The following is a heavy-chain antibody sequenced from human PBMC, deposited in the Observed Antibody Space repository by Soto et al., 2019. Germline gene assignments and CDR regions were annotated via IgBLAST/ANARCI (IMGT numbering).Heavy chain of an antibody. CDR3: ARTAAAGKYYYGVDV. J-gene: IGHJ6*02. CDR1: GYSFTSYW. V-gene: IGHV5-51*01. CDR2: IYPGDSDT. Sequence: GESLKISCKGSGYSFTSYWIVWVRQMPGKGLEWMGIIYPGDSDTRYSPSFQGQVTISADKSISTAYLQWSSLKASDTAIYYCARTAAAGKYYYGVDVWGQGTTVTVSS. D-gene: IGHD6-13*01.